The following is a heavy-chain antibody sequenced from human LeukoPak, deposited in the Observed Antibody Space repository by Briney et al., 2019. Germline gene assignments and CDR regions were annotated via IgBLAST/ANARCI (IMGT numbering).Heavy chain of an antibody. CDR3: ARAIPDIVVVPAAIFGITMVRGVTKYNWLDP. CDR1: GGTFSSYA. CDR2: IIPIFGTT. V-gene: IGHV1-69*06. Sequence: ASVKVSCKASGGTFSSYAISWVRQAPGQGLEWMGGIIPIFGTTNYAQKFQDRVTITADKSTSTAYMELSSLRSDDTAVYYCARAIPDIVVVPAAIFGITMVRGVTKYNWLDPWGQGTLVTVSS. J-gene: IGHJ5*02. D-gene: IGHD2-2*02.